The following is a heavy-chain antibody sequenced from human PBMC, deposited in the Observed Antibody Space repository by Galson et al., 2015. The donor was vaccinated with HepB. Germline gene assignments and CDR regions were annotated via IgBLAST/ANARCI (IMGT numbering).Heavy chain of an antibody. D-gene: IGHD1/OR15-1a*01. CDR1: GFTFSIYW. Sequence: SLRLSCAASGFTFSIYWMTWVRQAPGKGLEWVANIKPDGSEKNYVDSVKGRFTISRDNAKNSLYLQMNSLIAEDTAVYYCARDLLLGTSGRGGQGTLVTVS. J-gene: IGHJ4*02. CDR2: IKPDGSEK. V-gene: IGHV3-7*03. CDR3: ARDLLLGTSGR.